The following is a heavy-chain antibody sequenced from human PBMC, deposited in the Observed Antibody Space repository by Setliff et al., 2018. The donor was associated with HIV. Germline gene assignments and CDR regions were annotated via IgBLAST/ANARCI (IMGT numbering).Heavy chain of an antibody. V-gene: IGHV3-74*01. D-gene: IGHD5-12*01. Sequence: GGSLRLSCAASGFPFDRYWMHWVRQAPGAGLVWVSRVNTDGSIKTYADSVKDRFTISRDNAKNTLYLQMNSLRAEDTGVYYCHSGYDTEEQSYFDYWGQGTLVTVSS. J-gene: IGHJ4*02. CDR1: GFPFDRYW. CDR2: VNTDGSIK. CDR3: HSGYDTEEQSYFDY.